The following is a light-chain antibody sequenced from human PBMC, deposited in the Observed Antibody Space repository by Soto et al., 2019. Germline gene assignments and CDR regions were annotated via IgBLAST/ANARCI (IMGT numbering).Light chain of an antibody. J-gene: IGKJ1*01. Sequence: EIVMTQSPATLSVSPGERATLSCRASQSVSSNLAWYQQKPGQAPRLLIYGASTRATGIPARFSGSGSGTEFTLTISTLQSEAFAVYYCQQYNNWPPRPFGQGTKVEIK. CDR2: GAS. CDR3: QQYNNWPPRP. CDR1: QSVSSN. V-gene: IGKV3-15*01.